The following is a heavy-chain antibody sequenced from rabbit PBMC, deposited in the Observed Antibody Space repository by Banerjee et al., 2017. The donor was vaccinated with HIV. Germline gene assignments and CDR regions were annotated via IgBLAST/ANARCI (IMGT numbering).Heavy chain of an antibody. J-gene: IGHJ6*01. CDR3: ARADVSIATYGYYDMDL. CDR1: GFDFSRYYM. CDR2: IDPVFGNT. Sequence: QEQLKESGGGLVQPGGSLKLSCKASGFDFSRYYMSWVRQAPGKGLEWIGYIDPVFGNTYYASWVNGRFTISKASSTTVTLQMTSLTAADTATYFCARADVSIATYGYYDMDLWGP. D-gene: IGHD7-1*01. V-gene: IGHV1S39*01.